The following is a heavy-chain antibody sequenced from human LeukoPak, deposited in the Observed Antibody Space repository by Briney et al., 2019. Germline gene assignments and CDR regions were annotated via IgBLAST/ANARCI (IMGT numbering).Heavy chain of an antibody. CDR1: GGSFSGYY. Sequence: SETLSLTCAVYGGSFSGYYWSWIRQPPGKGLEWIGEINHSGSTNYNPSLKSRVTISVDTSKNQFSVKLSSVTAADTAVYYCARVRDTIFGVPRYFQHWGQGTLVTVSS. J-gene: IGHJ1*01. CDR3: ARVRDTIFGVPRYFQH. CDR2: INHSGST. V-gene: IGHV4-34*01. D-gene: IGHD3-3*01.